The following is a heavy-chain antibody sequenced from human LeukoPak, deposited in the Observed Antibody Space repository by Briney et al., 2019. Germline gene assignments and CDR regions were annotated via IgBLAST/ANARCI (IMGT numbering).Heavy chain of an antibody. D-gene: IGHD1-1*01. CDR2: IYYSGST. Sequence: SETLSLTCTVSGGSISSYYWSWIRQPPGKGLEWIGYIYYSGSTNYNPSLKSRVTISVDTSKNQFSLKLSSVTAADTAVYYCARAPGRLELDYWGQGTLVTVSS. J-gene: IGHJ4*02. V-gene: IGHV4-59*12. CDR3: ARAPGRLELDY. CDR1: GGSISSYY.